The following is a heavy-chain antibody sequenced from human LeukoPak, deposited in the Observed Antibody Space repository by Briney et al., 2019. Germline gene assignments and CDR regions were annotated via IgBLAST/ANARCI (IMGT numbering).Heavy chain of an antibody. CDR1: GFTFSSYE. Sequence: GGSLRLSCAASGFTFSSYEMNWVRQAPGKGLEWVSYISSSDSTIYYADSVKGRFTISRDNAKNSLYLQMNSLRAEDTAVYYCAREDTAMVGNSFDYWGQGTLVTVSS. D-gene: IGHD5-18*01. CDR2: ISSSDSTI. J-gene: IGHJ4*02. V-gene: IGHV3-48*03. CDR3: AREDTAMVGNSFDY.